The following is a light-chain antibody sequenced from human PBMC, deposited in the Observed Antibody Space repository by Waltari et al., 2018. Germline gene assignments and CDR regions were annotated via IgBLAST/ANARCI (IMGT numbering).Light chain of an antibody. V-gene: IGLV2-23*02. Sequence: QSALTQPASVSGSLGQSFTIPCTGTYRDVGTYNLVSWSQQHPGKAPKLLIFDVTARPSRVSHRFSGSQSGNTASLTISGLQAEDEADYYCCSYAGNFIWVFGGGTKLTVL. CDR3: CSYAGNFIWV. J-gene: IGLJ3*02. CDR1: YRDVGTYNL. CDR2: DVT.